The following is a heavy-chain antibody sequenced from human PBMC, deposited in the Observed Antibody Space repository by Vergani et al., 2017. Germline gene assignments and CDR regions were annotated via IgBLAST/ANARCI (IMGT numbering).Heavy chain of an antibody. V-gene: IGHV4-34*01. CDR1: GGSFSGYY. Sequence: QVQLQQWGAGLLKPSETLSLTCAVYGGSFSGYYWSWIRQPPGKGLEWIGEINHSGSTNYNPSLKNPVTISVDTSKNQVSLKLSSVPAADTAVYYCARGAKVDYWGQGTLVTVSS. CDR3: ARGAKVDY. CDR2: INHSGST. J-gene: IGHJ4*02.